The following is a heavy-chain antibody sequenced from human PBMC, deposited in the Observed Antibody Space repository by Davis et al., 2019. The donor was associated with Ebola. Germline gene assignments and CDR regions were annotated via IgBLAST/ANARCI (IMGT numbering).Heavy chain of an antibody. CDR3: AKDMAPDFWSGYYLDY. J-gene: IGHJ4*02. V-gene: IGHV3-30*02. CDR1: GFTFSSYG. D-gene: IGHD3-3*01. Sequence: GESLKISCAASGFTFSSYGMHWVRQAPGKGLEWVAFIRYDGSNKYYADSVKGRFTISRDNAKNSLYLQMNSLRPEDTAFYYCAKDMAPDFWSGYYLDYWGQGALVTVSS. CDR2: IRYDGSNK.